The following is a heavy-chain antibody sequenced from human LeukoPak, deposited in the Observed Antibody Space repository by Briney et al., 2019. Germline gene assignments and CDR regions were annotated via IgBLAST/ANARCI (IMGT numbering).Heavy chain of an antibody. CDR1: GFTFDDYA. V-gene: IGHV3-9*03. CDR2: ISWNSGSI. J-gene: IGHJ4*02. CDR3: AKGGGGLTNPDLAIDY. Sequence: PGRSLRLSCAASGFTFDDYAMHWVRQAPGKGLEWVSGISWNSGSIGYADSVKGRFTISRDNAKNSLYLQMNSLRAEDMALYYCAKGGGGLTNPDLAIDYWGQGTLVAVSS. D-gene: IGHD3-10*01.